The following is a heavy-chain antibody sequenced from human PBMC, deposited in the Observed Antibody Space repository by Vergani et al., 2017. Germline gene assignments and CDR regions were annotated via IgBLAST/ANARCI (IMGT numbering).Heavy chain of an antibody. V-gene: IGHV2-70*04. CDR2: IDWDDDK. J-gene: IGHJ6*02. CDR1: GFSLSTSGMR. Sequence: QVTLKESGPALVKPTQTLTLTCTFSGFSLSTSGMRVSWIRQPPGKALEWLARIDWDDDKFYSTPLKTRLTISKDTSKNQVVLTMTNMDPVDTATYYCARIPDYNYGMDVWGQGTTVTVSS. CDR3: ARIPDYNYGMDV.